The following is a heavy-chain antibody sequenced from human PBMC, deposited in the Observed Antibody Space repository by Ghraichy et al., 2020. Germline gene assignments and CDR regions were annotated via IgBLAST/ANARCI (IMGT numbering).Heavy chain of an antibody. CDR2: ISDSGGRT. CDR3: AKGRLPGGVDWTLDY. J-gene: IGHJ4*02. Sequence: LSLTCAASGITLSNYAINWVRQAPGKGLEWVFGISDSGGRTYYVDSLKGRFTISRDNSKDTVYLQMNSLRVEDTALYYCAKGRLPGGVDWTLDYWGQGTLVTVSS. D-gene: IGHD3-9*01. V-gene: IGHV3-23*01. CDR1: GITLSNYA.